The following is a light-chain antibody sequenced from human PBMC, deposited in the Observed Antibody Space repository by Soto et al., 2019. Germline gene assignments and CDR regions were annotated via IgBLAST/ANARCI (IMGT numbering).Light chain of an antibody. Sequence: QSALTQPASVSGSPGQSITISCTGTSSDVGGYNYVSWYQQHPVQAPKLMIYDVTNRPSGVSDRFSGSKSGNTASLTISGLQAEDEADYYCSPYTSSSTPYVFGTGTKVTVL. CDR1: SSDVGGYNY. J-gene: IGLJ1*01. V-gene: IGLV2-14*01. CDR2: DVT. CDR3: SPYTSSSTPYV.